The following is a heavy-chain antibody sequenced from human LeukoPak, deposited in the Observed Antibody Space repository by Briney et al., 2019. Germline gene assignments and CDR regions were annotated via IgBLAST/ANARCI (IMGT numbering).Heavy chain of an antibody. Sequence: GESLKISCKASGYSFTSYWIGWVRQMPAKGLEWMGIIYSGNSDTRYSPSFQSQVTISADKSISTAYLQWSSLKASDTAMYYCARGGPESYYYDSSGGYNWFDPWGQGTLVTVSS. CDR2: IYSGNSDT. J-gene: IGHJ5*02. D-gene: IGHD3-22*01. CDR3: ARGGPESYYYDSSGGYNWFDP. CDR1: GYSFTSYW. V-gene: IGHV5-51*01.